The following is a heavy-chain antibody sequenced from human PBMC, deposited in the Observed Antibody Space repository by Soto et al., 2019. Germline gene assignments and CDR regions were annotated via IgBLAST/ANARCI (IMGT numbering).Heavy chain of an antibody. CDR3: ITISRSSPWGC. V-gene: IGHV3-15*01. CDR2: IKSKADGGTS. CDR1: GHTFSNAW. D-gene: IGHD1-26*01. J-gene: IGHJ4*02. Sequence: EVQLVESGGDLVEPGGSLRLSCVTSGHTFSNAWMSWVRQAPGKGLEWVGRIKSKADGGTSDYAAPVKGRSTISRSDSKRTLYLQMSSLETDDTAVYYCITISRSSPWGCWGQGTLVTVSS.